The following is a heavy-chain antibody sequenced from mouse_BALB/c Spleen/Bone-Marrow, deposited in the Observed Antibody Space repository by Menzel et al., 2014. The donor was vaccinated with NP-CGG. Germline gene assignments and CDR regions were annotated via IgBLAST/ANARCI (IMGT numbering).Heavy chain of an antibody. D-gene: IGHD1-2*01. V-gene: IGHV4-1*02. CDR2: INPDSSTI. CDR3: GRQGYYGYFAY. Sequence: DVMLVEPGGGLVQPGGSLKLSCAASGFDFXRYWMSWVRQAPGKGLEWIGEINPDSSTINYTPSLKDKSIISRDNAKNTLYLQMSKVRSEDTALYYCGRQGYYGYFAYWGQGTLVTVSA. J-gene: IGHJ3*01. CDR1: GFDFXRYW.